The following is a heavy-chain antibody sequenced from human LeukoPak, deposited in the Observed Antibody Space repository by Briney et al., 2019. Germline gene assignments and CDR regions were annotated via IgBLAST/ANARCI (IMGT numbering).Heavy chain of an antibody. V-gene: IGHV4-34*01. CDR1: GGSFSGYY. D-gene: IGHD3-10*01. CDR2: INHSGST. J-gene: IGHJ4*02. Sequence: SETLSLTCAVYGGSFSGYYWSWIRQPPGKGLEWIGEINHSGSTNYNPSLKSRVTISVDTSKNQFSLKLSSVTAADTAVYYCARGRFYYYGSGSYYYYFDYWGQGTLVTVSS. CDR3: ARGRFYYYGSGSYYYYFDY.